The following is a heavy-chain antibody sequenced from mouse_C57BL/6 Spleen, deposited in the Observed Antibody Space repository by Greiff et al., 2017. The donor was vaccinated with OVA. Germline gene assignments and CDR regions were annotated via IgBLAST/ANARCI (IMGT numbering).Heavy chain of an antibody. CDR2: IYPGSGST. V-gene: IGHV1-55*01. Sequence: QVQLKQSGAELVKPGASVKMSCKASGYTFTSYWITWVKQRPGQGLEWIGDIYPGSGSTNYNEKFKSKATLTVDTSSSTAYMQLSSLTSEDSAVYYCARDYGRGFDVWGTGTTVTVSS. D-gene: IGHD1-1*01. CDR1: GYTFTSYW. CDR3: ARDYGRGFDV. J-gene: IGHJ1*03.